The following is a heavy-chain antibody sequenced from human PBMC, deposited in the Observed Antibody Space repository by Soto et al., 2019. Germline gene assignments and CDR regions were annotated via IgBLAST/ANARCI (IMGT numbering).Heavy chain of an antibody. J-gene: IGHJ4*02. CDR3: GALLGHGGKRGGGY. CDR2: IIPIFGTA. Sequence: QVQLVQSGAEVKKPGSSVKVSCKASGGTFSSYAISWVRQAPGQGLEWMGGIIPIFGTANYAQKFQGRVTVNADESTGKAYKELSSLRSEETAVYYWGALLGHGGKRGGGYWGQGTLVTVSS. CDR1: GGTFSSYA. V-gene: IGHV1-69*12. D-gene: IGHD2-15*01.